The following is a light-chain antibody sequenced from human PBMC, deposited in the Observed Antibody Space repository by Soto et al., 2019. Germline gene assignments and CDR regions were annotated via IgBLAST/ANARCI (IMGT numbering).Light chain of an antibody. CDR3: GTWDSSLSGGWV. J-gene: IGLJ3*02. V-gene: IGLV1-51*01. CDR1: SSNIGNNY. CDR2: DNN. Sequence: QSVLTQPPSVSAAPGQKVSISCSGSSSNIGNNYVSWYQQLPGTAPKLLIYDNNKRPSGIPDRFSGSTSGTSATLGITGLQTGDEADYYCGTWDSSLSGGWVFGGGTKLTVL.